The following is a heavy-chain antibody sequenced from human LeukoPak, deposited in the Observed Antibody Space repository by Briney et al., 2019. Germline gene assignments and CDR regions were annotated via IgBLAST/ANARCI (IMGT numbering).Heavy chain of an antibody. V-gene: IGHV3-30*18. Sequence: GGSLRLSCAASGFTFSSYWMSWVRQAPGKGLEWVAVISYDGSNKYYADSVKGRFTISRDNSKNTLYLQMNSLRAEDTGVYYCAKDLSSGSRRAYWGQGTLVTVSS. CDR2: ISYDGSNK. D-gene: IGHD6-19*01. J-gene: IGHJ4*02. CDR1: GFTFSSYW. CDR3: AKDLSSGSRRAY.